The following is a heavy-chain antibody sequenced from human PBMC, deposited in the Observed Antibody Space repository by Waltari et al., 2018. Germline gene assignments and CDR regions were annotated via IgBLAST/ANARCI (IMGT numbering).Heavy chain of an antibody. D-gene: IGHD3-9*01. CDR1: GGSISSYY. CDR3: ARGGLYYDILTGYTDAFDI. Sequence: QVQLQESGPGLVKPSETLSLTCTVSGGSISSYYWSWIRQPPGQGLEWIGYIYYSGSTNYNPSLKSRVTISVDTSKNQFSLKLSSVTAADTAVYYCARGGLYYDILTGYTDAFDIWGQGTMVTVSS. V-gene: IGHV4-59*01. CDR2: IYYSGST. J-gene: IGHJ3*02.